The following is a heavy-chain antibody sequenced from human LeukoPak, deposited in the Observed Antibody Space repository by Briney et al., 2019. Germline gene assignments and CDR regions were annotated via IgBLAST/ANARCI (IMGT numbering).Heavy chain of an antibody. J-gene: IGHJ4*02. CDR3: ARVLSGWYASPLFDY. CDR1: GGSFSGYY. CDR2: INHSGST. D-gene: IGHD6-19*01. Sequence: SETLSLTCAVSGGSFSGYYWRWIRQPPGQGLEWIGEINHSGSTNYNPYLKSRVTISVDTSKNQFALKLSSVTTADTAVYYCARVLSGWYASPLFDYWGQGTLVTVSS. V-gene: IGHV4-34*01.